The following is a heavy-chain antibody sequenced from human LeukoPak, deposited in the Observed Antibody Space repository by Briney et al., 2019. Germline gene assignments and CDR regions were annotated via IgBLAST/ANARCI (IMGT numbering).Heavy chain of an antibody. Sequence: GGSLRLSCAAPGFSFSNDWMCWVRQAPGKGLEWVANINQDESKKYYVDSVKGRFTISRDNAKNSLYLQMSSLRAEDTAVYYCARDHAYRTDYWGQGTLVTVSS. CDR2: INQDESKK. CDR1: GFSFSNDW. V-gene: IGHV3-7*01. J-gene: IGHJ4*02. D-gene: IGHD2-2*01. CDR3: ARDHAYRTDY.